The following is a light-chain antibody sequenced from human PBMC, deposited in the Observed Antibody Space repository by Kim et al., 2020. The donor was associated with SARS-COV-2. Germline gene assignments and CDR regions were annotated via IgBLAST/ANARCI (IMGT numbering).Light chain of an antibody. CDR2: EDN. J-gene: IGLJ3*02. V-gene: IGLV6-57*04. CDR1: SGSIASNY. Sequence: NFMLTQPHSVSESPGKTVTISCTRSSGSIASNYVQWYQQRPGSAPTTVIYEDNQRPSGVPDRFSGSIDSSSNSASLTISGLKTEDEDDYYCQSYDSGNPQWVFGGGTQLTVL. CDR3: QSYDSGNPQWV.